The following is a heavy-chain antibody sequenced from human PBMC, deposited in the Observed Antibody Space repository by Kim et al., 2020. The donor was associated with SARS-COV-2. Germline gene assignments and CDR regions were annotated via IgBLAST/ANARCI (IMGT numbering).Heavy chain of an antibody. CDR1: GGSFSGYY. Sequence: SETLSLTCAVYGGSFSGYYWSWIRQPPGKGLEWIGEINHSGSTNYNPSLKSRVTISVDTSKNQFSLKLSSVTAADTAVYYCARGRVFSELRYFDLWGRGTLVTVSS. D-gene: IGHD1-7*01. CDR3: ARGRVFSELRYFDL. V-gene: IGHV4-34*01. CDR2: INHSGST. J-gene: IGHJ2*01.